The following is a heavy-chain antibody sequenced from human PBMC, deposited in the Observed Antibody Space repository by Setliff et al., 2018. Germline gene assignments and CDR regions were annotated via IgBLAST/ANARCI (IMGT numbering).Heavy chain of an antibody. CDR3: ARDRQYCSSPTCYSSYFYYYGMDV. CDR2: IYHSGST. Sequence: SETLSLTCAVYGGSFSGYYWSWIRQPPGKGLEWIGEIYHSGSTNYNPSLKSRVTISVDTSKNQFSLRLSSVTAADTAVYYCARDRQYCSSPTCYSSYFYYYGMDVWGQGTTVTVS. V-gene: IGHV4-34*01. J-gene: IGHJ6*02. D-gene: IGHD2-2*02. CDR1: GGSFSGYY.